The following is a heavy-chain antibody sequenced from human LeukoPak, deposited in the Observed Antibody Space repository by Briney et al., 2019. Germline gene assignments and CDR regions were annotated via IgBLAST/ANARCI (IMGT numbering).Heavy chain of an antibody. V-gene: IGHV1-24*01. CDR3: ARDYGYCSGGSCSTFDY. Sequence: EASVKVSCKVPGYTLTELSMHWVRQAPGEGLEWMGGFDPEDGKTIYAQKFQGRVTMTEDTSTDTAYMELRSLRSDDTAVYYCARDYGYCSGGSCSTFDYWGQGTLVTVSS. D-gene: IGHD2-15*01. CDR2: FDPEDGKT. J-gene: IGHJ4*02. CDR1: GYTLTELS.